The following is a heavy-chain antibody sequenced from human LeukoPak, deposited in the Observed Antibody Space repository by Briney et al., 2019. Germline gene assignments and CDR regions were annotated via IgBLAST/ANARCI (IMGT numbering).Heavy chain of an antibody. D-gene: IGHD3-22*01. CDR2: FHTGGSA. CDR1: GGSISSDNYY. V-gene: IGHV4-61*02. Sequence: SQTLSLTCSVSGGSISSDNYYWTWNRQPAGKGLEWIGRFHTGGSANYNPSLKSRVTISVDTSKNQFSLRLNSVTAADTAIYYCAREEYYDDSGYYFRYFDSWGQGTLVTVSS. CDR3: AREEYYDDSGYYFRYFDS. J-gene: IGHJ4*02.